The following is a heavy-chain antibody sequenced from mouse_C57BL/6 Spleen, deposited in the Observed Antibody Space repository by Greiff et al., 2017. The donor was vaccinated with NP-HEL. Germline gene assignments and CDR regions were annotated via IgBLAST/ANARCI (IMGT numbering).Heavy chain of an antibody. CDR2: IYPGDGDT. CDR3: AEATVVAGNWYVDV. Sequence: VQLQQSGAELVKPGASVKISCKASGYAFSSYWMNWVKQRPGKGLEWIGQIYPGDGDTNYNGKFKGKATLTADKSSSTAYMQLSSRTSEDSAVYFCAEATVVAGNWYVDVWGTGTTVTVAS. J-gene: IGHJ1*03. CDR1: GYAFSSYW. D-gene: IGHD1-1*01. V-gene: IGHV1-80*01.